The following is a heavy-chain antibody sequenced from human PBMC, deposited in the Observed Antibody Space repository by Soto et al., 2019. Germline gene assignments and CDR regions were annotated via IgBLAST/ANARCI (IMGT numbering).Heavy chain of an antibody. CDR3: ATMKRARLDS. Sequence: QEQVVQSGPAMKEPGSSVKVSCRASGIMSSGYGFSWVRQAPGQGLEWVGMINPILDSTHYAQNLKGGVSLSVDKSTDTAYLEVTSLRLEDTAIYFCATMKRARLDSWGRGTVVTVSS. D-gene: IGHD6-25*01. CDR1: GIMSSGYG. V-gene: IGHV1-69*09. J-gene: IGHJ4*02. CDR2: INPILDST.